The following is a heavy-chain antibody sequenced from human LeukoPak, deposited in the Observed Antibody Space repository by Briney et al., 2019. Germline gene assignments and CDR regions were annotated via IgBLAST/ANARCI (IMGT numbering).Heavy chain of an antibody. V-gene: IGHV4-39*01. CDR3: ARAGVAAAGRYYYYGMDV. CDR1: GGSISSSSYY. CDR2: IYYSGST. J-gene: IGHJ6*02. D-gene: IGHD6-13*01. Sequence: PSETLSLTCTVSGGSISSSSYYWGWIRQPPGKGLEWIGSIYYSGSTYYNPSLKSRVTISVDTSENQFSLKLSSVTAADTAVYYCARAGVAAAGRYYYYGMDVWGQGTTVTVSS.